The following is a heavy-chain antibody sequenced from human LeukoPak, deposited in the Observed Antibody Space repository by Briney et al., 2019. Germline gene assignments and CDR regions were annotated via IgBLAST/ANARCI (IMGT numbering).Heavy chain of an antibody. Sequence: GRSLRLSCAASGFTFSSYAMHWVRQAPGKGLEWVAVISYDGSNKYYADSVKSRFTISRDNSKNTLYLQMNSLRAEDTAVYYCARGDLLRYFDWLFSAYGMDVWGQGTTVTVSS. V-gene: IGHV3-30-3*01. CDR2: ISYDGSNK. CDR1: GFTFSSYA. D-gene: IGHD3-9*01. CDR3: ARGDLLRYFDWLFSAYGMDV. J-gene: IGHJ6*02.